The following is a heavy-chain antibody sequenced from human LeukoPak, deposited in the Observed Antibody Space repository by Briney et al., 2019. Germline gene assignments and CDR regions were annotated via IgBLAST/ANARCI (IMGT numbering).Heavy chain of an antibody. CDR2: INHSGST. CDR1: GGSFSGYY. V-gene: IGHV4-34*01. Sequence: SETLSLTCAVYGGSFSGYYSSCIRQPPAKGLEWIGEINHSGSTNYNPSLKSRVTISVDTSKNQFSLKLSSVTAADTAVYYCARDYDSSAPMADYWGQGTLVTVSS. CDR3: ARDYDSSAPMADY. J-gene: IGHJ4*02. D-gene: IGHD3-22*01.